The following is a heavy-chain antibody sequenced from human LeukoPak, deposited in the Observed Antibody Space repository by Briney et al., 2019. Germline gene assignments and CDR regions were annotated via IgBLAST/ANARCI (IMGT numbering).Heavy chain of an antibody. CDR3: ARVGVIVRSFDY. Sequence: YPGGSLRLSCAASGFTFSSYWMHWVRQAPGKGLVWVSRINSDGSSTSYADSVKGRFTISRDNAKYTLYLQMNSLRAEGTAVYYCARVGVIVRSFDYWGQGTLVTVSS. CDR1: GFTFSSYW. CDR2: INSDGSST. D-gene: IGHD3-16*02. J-gene: IGHJ4*02. V-gene: IGHV3-74*01.